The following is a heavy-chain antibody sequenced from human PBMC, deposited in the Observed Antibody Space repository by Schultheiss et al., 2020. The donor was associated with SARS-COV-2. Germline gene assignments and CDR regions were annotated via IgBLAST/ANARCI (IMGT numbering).Heavy chain of an antibody. CDR2: INPNSGGT. J-gene: IGHJ5*02. CDR3: ARGGVGIAARSYDL. Sequence: ASVKVSCKASGYTFTSYGISWVRQAPGQGLEWMGWINPNSGGTNYAQKFQGRVTLTRDTSINTAFMELSSVTSDDTAIYYCARGGVGIAARSYDLWGQGTLVTVSS. D-gene: IGHD6-6*01. CDR1: GYTFTSYG. V-gene: IGHV1-2*02.